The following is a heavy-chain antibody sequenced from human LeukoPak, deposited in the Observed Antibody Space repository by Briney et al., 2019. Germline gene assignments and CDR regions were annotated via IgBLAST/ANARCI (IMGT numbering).Heavy chain of an antibody. CDR1: GFTFDDYA. CDR2: ISWNSGSI. D-gene: IGHD3-22*01. V-gene: IGHV3-9*01. Sequence: GRSLRLSCAASGFTFDDYAMHWVRQAPGKGLEWVSGISWNSGSIGYADFVKGRFTISRDNAKNSLYLQMNSLRAEDTALYYCAKGRTDYYDSSGFTFDPWGQGTLVTVSS. CDR3: AKGRTDYYDSSGFTFDP. J-gene: IGHJ5*02.